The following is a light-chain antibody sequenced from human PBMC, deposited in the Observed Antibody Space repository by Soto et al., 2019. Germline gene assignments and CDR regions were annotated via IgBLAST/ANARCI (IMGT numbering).Light chain of an antibody. CDR3: QQYNNWPPWT. Sequence: EIVVTQSPATLSVSPGERATLSCRASQSVSSNLAWYQQKPGQAPRLLIYGASTRATGIPARFSGSGSGTEFTLTISSLQSEDFAVYYCQQYNNWPPWTFGQGTNVEIK. J-gene: IGKJ1*01. CDR2: GAS. V-gene: IGKV3-15*01. CDR1: QSVSSN.